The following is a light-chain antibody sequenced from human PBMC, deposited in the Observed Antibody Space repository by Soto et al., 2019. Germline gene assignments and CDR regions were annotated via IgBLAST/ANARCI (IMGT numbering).Light chain of an antibody. V-gene: IGLV2-8*01. Sequence: QSVLTQPPSASGSPGQSVTISCTGTSSDIGGYNYVSWYQQHPGKAPKLMIYEVIKRPSGVPDRFSASRSGNTASLTVSGLQAEDEADYYCSSYAGSNNLYVFGTGTKVTAL. CDR2: EVI. CDR3: SSYAGSNNLYV. J-gene: IGLJ1*01. CDR1: SSDIGGYNY.